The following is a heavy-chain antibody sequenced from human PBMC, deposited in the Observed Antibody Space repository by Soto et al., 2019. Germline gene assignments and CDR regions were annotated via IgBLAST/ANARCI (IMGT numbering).Heavy chain of an antibody. Sequence: SVKVSCKASGGTFSSYAISGVRQAPGQGLEWMGGIIPIFGTANYAQKFQGRVTITADESTSTAYMELSSLRSEDTAVYYCARDRGYCSGGSCYSPYYYYGMDVWGQGTTVTVSS. CDR1: GGTFSSYA. D-gene: IGHD2-15*01. CDR3: ARDRGYCSGGSCYSPYYYYGMDV. J-gene: IGHJ6*02. V-gene: IGHV1-69*13. CDR2: IIPIFGTA.